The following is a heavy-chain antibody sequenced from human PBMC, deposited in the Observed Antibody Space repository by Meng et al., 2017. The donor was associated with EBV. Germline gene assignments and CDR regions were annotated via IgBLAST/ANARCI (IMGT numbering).Heavy chain of an antibody. CDR1: LSNFTGDG. J-gene: IGHJ4*02. CDR3: ARGTPGRRYADY. Sequence: VYLDSCGVEVRNPGAEVKVSFKSSLSNFTGDGVSWVRQAPGQGIEWMAWLGAHDYDRSHAPKFQGRVTVTADRPTATAYMELRNLRSDDTGVYYCARGTPGRRYADYWGQGTLVTVSS. CDR2: LGAHDYDR. V-gene: IGHV1-18*01. D-gene: IGHD3-10*01.